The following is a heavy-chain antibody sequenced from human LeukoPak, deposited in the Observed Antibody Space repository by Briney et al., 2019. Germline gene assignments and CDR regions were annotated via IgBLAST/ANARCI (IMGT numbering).Heavy chain of an antibody. Sequence: ASVKVSCKASGYTFTGYYMHWVRQAPGQGLEWMGCINPNSGGTNYAQKFQGRATMTRDTSISTAYMELSRLRSDDTAVYYCARAPHDYVWGSYPSYWGQGTLVTVSS. CDR3: ARAPHDYVWGSYPSY. CDR2: INPNSGGT. V-gene: IGHV1-2*02. J-gene: IGHJ4*02. CDR1: GYTFTGYY. D-gene: IGHD3-16*02.